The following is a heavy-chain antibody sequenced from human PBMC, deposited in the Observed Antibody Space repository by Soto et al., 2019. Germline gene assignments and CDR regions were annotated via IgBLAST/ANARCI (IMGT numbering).Heavy chain of an antibody. CDR2: IYYSGTI. D-gene: IGHD6-13*01. CDR3: ATIAGTAGYPIAY. J-gene: IGHJ4*02. Sequence: QVQLQESGPGLVKPSDTLSLTCTVSGYSISSSNLWAWIRQSPGKGLEWIGHIYYSGTIYYDPSLKIRVTRSLHTSKNERSPKLSSGTAADTAVYYCATIAGTAGYPIAYWGQGTLVTVAA. V-gene: IGHV4-28*05. CDR1: GYSISSSNL.